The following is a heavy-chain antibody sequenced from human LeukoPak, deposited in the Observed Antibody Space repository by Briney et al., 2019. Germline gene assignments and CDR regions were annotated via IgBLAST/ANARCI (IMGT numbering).Heavy chain of an antibody. J-gene: IGHJ3*02. CDR3: AKSNGYGLVDI. Sequence: SETLSLTCAVYGGSFSGYYWSWIRQPPGKGLEWIGEINHSGSTNYNPSLKSRVTISVDTSKNQFSLKLSSVTAADTAVYYCAKSNGYGLVDIWGQGTMVTVPS. D-gene: IGHD3-10*01. CDR1: GGSFSGYY. CDR2: INHSGST. V-gene: IGHV4-34*01.